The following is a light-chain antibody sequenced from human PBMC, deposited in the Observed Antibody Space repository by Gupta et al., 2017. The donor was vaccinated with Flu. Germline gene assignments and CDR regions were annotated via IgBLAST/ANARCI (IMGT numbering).Light chain of an antibody. J-gene: IGLJ3*02. Sequence: SSANIGSNTGNWYHQLAGTAPKVLIDNDNQRPSGVPDRFSASKSGTSASLAVSGLQSEEEADYYCAAWDDSLSGGLFGGGTKLTVL. V-gene: IGLV1-44*01. CDR3: AAWDDSLSGGL. CDR1: SANIGSNT. CDR2: NDN.